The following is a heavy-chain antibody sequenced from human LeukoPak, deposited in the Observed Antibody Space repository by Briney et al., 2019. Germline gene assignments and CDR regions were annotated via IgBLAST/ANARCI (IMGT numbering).Heavy chain of an antibody. V-gene: IGHV1-18*01. J-gene: IGHJ5*02. CDR2: ISAYTGIT. Sequence: ASAKVSCKTSNYTFTNYGISWVRQAPGQGLEWMGWISAYTGITSFAQKFQGRVTMTTDTSTTTAYMELMSLRSDDTAVYYCARDLIYTTSWYDHWGQGTLVTVSS. CDR3: ARDLIYTTSWYDH. D-gene: IGHD2-2*01. CDR1: NYTFTNYG.